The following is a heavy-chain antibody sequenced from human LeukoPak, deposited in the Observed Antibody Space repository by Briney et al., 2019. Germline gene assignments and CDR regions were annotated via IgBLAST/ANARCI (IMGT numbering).Heavy chain of an antibody. V-gene: IGHV3-23*01. Sequence: GGSLRLSCAASGFTLSTYAMTWVRQAPGKGLEWVSTITGSGGGTYYADSVKGRFTISRDNSKNTLYLQMYSLRAEDTAVYYCARYDARYGMGVWGQGTTVTVSS. D-gene: IGHD1-1*01. CDR1: GFTLSTYA. CDR2: ITGSGGGT. CDR3: ARYDARYGMGV. J-gene: IGHJ6*02.